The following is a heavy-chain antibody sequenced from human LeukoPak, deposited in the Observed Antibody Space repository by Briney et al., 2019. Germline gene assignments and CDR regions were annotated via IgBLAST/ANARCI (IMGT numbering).Heavy chain of an antibody. V-gene: IGHV4-34*01. CDR2: INHSGST. CDR3: ARTRLVDPFDY. CDR1: GGSFGGYY. D-gene: IGHD6-19*01. Sequence: SETLSLTCAVYGGSFGGYYWSWIRQPPGKGLEWIGEINHSGSTNYNPSLKSRVTISVDTSKNQFSLKLSSVTAADTAVYYCARTRLVDPFDYWGQGTLVTVSS. J-gene: IGHJ4*02.